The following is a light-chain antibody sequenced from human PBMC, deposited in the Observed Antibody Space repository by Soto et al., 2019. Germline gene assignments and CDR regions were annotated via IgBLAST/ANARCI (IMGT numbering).Light chain of an antibody. Sequence: EIVLTQSPATLSLCPGERATLSCRASQSVSSYLAWYQQKPGQAPRLLIYDASNRATGIPARFSGSGSGTDFTLTISSLEPEDFAVYYCQQRSNWPYTFGQGTKVDIK. CDR1: QSVSSY. CDR3: QQRSNWPYT. V-gene: IGKV3-11*01. J-gene: IGKJ2*01. CDR2: DAS.